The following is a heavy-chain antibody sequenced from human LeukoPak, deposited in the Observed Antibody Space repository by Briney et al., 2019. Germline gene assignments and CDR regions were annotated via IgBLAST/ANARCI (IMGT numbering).Heavy chain of an antibody. CDR1: GGSISSYY. V-gene: IGHV4-59*01. CDR2: IYYSGST. CDR3: ARVFRGFDP. Sequence: SETLSLTCTVSGGSISSYYWSWIRQPPGKGLEWIGYIYYSGSTNYNPSLKSRVTISVDTSKNQFSLKLSSVTAADTAGYYWARVFRGFDPGGRGTRV. J-gene: IGHJ5*02.